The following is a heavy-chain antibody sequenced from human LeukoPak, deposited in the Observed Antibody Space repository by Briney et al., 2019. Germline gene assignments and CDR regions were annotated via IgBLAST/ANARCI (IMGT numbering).Heavy chain of an antibody. V-gene: IGHV3-7*01. Sequence: GGSLRLSCAASGFTFSSYWMSWVRQAPGKGLEWMANRKRDGSEKYYVDSVKGRFTISRDNAKNSLYLQMNSLRAEDTAVYYCARSYYVWGSYPPDDYWGQGTLVTVSS. CDR3: ARSYYVWGSYPPDDY. J-gene: IGHJ4*02. D-gene: IGHD3-16*02. CDR1: GFTFSSYW. CDR2: RKRDGSEK.